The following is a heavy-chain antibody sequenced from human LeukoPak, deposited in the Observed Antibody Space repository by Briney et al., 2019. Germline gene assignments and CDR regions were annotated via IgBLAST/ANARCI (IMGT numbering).Heavy chain of an antibody. CDR3: ARLSTSVAGGDH. J-gene: IGHJ4*02. CDR2: IKKDGSEE. V-gene: IGHV3-7*01. D-gene: IGHD6-19*01. Sequence: PGRSLRLSCTASGFSFSTSWMSWVRHTLGKVPEWMANIKKDGSEESYVDSVKTRFTISRDNAKNSLYLQLNSLIVEATAVYYCARLSTSVAGGDHWGQGTLVTVSS. CDR1: GFSFSTSW.